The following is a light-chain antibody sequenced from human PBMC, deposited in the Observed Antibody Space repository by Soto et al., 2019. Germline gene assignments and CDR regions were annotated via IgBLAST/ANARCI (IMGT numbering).Light chain of an antibody. CDR1: QSVSSN. CDR3: QQYNNWP. Sequence: EIVMTQSPATLSVSPGERANLSCRASQSVSSNLAWYQQKPGQAPRLLIYGASTRATGIPARFSGSGSGTEFTLTISSLQSEDFAVYYCQQYNNWPFGGGTKVEIK. J-gene: IGKJ4*01. V-gene: IGKV3-15*01. CDR2: GAS.